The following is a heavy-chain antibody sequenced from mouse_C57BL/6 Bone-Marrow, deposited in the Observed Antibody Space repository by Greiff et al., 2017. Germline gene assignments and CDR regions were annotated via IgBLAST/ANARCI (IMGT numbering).Heavy chain of an antibody. CDR2: IWWDDDK. CDR3: ARPDSNYVLFAY. J-gene: IGHJ3*01. CDR1: GFSLSTFGMG. V-gene: IGHV8-8*01. D-gene: IGHD2-5*01. Sequence: QVTLKVSGPGILQPSPTLSLTCSFSGFSLSTFGMGVGWLRQPSGKGLEWLAHIWWDDDKYYNPALNSRLTISKDTSKNRIFLMIARVDTADTATYYCARPDSNYVLFAYWGQGTLVTVSA.